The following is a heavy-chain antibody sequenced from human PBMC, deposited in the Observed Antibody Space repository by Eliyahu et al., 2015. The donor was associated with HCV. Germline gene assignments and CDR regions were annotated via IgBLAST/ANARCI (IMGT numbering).Heavy chain of an antibody. Sequence: EVHLLESGGGLVHPGGSLRLSCAASGFTLSSYAMTWVRQAPGKGLEWVSAISGSSGSTYYADSVKGRFTISRDNSKNTLYLQMNSLRAEDTAVYYCAKRYCSGGTCYSGYDYWGQGTLVTVSS. CDR1: GFTLSSYA. CDR3: AKRYCSGGTCYSGYDY. D-gene: IGHD2-15*01. CDR2: ISGSSGST. V-gene: IGHV3-23*01. J-gene: IGHJ4*02.